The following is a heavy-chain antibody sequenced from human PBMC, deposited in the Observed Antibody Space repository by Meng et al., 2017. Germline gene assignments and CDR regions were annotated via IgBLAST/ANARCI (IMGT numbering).Heavy chain of an antibody. V-gene: IGHV3-66*02. J-gene: IGHJ4*02. Sequence: VELVEAGGGVGQPGRSLSLSCAASGFTVSSNYMSWVRQAPGKGLEWVSVIYSGGSTYYADSVKGRFTISRDNSKNTLYLQMNSLRAEDTAVYYCARDRSSSGFDYWGQGTLVTVSS. D-gene: IGHD6-19*01. CDR3: ARDRSSSGFDY. CDR1: GFTVSSNY. CDR2: IYSGGST.